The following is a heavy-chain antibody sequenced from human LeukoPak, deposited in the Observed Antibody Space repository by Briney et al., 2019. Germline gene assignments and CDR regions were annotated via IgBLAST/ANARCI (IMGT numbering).Heavy chain of an antibody. Sequence: SETLSLTCTVSGGSISSYYWSWIRQPPGKGLKWIGYIYYSGSTNYNPSLKSRVTISVDTSKNQFSLKLSSVTAADTAVYYCAGGGCSSTSCYTASLFYYYYGMDVWGQGTTVTVSS. CDR2: IYYSGST. CDR3: AGGGCSSTSCYTASLFYYYYGMDV. J-gene: IGHJ6*02. D-gene: IGHD2-2*02. V-gene: IGHV4-59*08. CDR1: GGSISSYY.